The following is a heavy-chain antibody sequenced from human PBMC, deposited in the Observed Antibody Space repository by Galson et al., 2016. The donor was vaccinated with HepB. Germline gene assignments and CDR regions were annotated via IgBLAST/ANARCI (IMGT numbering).Heavy chain of an antibody. CDR2: INHSGST. V-gene: IGHV4-34*01. CDR3: ARSLGIAGSPDYYYYGMDV. Sequence: SETLSLTCAVYGGSFSGYYWNWIRQPPGKGLEWIGKINHSGSTNYNPSLKSRVTMSVDTSNNQFSLRLSSVTAADTAVYYCARSLGIAGSPDYYYYGMDVWGQGTTVSVSS. D-gene: IGHD6-13*01. J-gene: IGHJ6*02. CDR1: GGSFSGYY.